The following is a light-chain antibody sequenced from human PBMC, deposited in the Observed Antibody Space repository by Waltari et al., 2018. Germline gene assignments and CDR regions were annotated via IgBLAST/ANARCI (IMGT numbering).Light chain of an antibody. CDR2: EVS. Sequence: QSALTQPPSASGSPGQSVTISCTGTSSDVGGYNYVSWYQQHPGKAPKLMIYEVSKRPSGGPDRFSGSKSGTPASLTVSGLQAEDEADYYCSSYAGSNNLVFGGGTKLTVL. V-gene: IGLV2-8*01. CDR3: SSYAGSNNLV. J-gene: IGLJ2*01. CDR1: SSDVGGYNY.